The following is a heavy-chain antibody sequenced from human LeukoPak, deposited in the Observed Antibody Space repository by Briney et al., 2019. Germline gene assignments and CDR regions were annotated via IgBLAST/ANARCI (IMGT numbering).Heavy chain of an antibody. V-gene: IGHV1-18*01. Sequence: GASVKVSCKASGYTFTGYGISWVRQAPGQGLEWMGWISAYNGNTNYAQKLQGRVTMTTDTSTSTAYMELRSLRSDDTAVYYCARVPAPTVTTSYNWFDPWGQGTLVTVSS. CDR3: ARVPAPTVTTSYNWFDP. D-gene: IGHD4-17*01. CDR1: GYTFTGYG. J-gene: IGHJ5*02. CDR2: ISAYNGNT.